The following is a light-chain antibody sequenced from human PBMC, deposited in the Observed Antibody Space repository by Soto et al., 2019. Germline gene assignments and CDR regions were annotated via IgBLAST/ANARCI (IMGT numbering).Light chain of an antibody. Sequence: EIVLTQSPVTLSLSPGERAALSCRASQSISNHLAWYQQKPGQAPRLLIYDAFHRATGIPARFSGSGSGADFTLTFSSLESEDLSVYYCQQRGASFGQGTRLEIK. V-gene: IGKV3-11*01. J-gene: IGKJ5*01. CDR1: QSISNH. CDR2: DAF. CDR3: QQRGAS.